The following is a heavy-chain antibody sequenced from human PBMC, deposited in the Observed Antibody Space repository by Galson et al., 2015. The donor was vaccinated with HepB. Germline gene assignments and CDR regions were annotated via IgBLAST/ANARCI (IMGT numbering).Heavy chain of an antibody. V-gene: IGHV3-30*18. CDR2: ISYDGSNK. CDR1: GFTFSSYG. CDR3: AKARTLGDPIDY. J-gene: IGHJ4*02. D-gene: IGHD4-17*01. Sequence: SLRLSCAASGFTFSSYGMHWVRQAPGKGLEWVAVISYDGSNKYYADSVKGRFTISRDNSKNTLYLQMNSLRAEDTAVYYCAKARTLGDPIDYWGQGTLVTVSS.